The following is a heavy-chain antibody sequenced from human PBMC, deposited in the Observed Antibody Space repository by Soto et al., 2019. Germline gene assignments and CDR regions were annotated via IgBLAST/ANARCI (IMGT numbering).Heavy chain of an antibody. CDR2: IHYSGTT. CDR3: AAGEASSRNLAPYYLDF. Sequence: SETLSLTCTVSRGSMRNYFWTWIRQPPGKGLEWIGYIHYSGTTSFFPSYNPSLRSRVTISEDTSKNQFSFKLLSVTTADTAVYFCAAGEASSRNLAPYYLDFWGQGTLVTVSS. J-gene: IGHJ4*02. V-gene: IGHV4-59*01. CDR1: RGSMRNYF. D-gene: IGHD6-13*01.